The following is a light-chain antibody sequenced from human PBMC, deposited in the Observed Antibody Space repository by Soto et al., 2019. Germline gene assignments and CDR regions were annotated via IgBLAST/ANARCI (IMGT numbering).Light chain of an antibody. Sequence: SYDLTQPPSVSVSPGQTARITCSGDALPTRFAHWYKQKAGHAPVQVIYEDNKRPSGIPERFSGSSSGTVATLVISEAQVEDEGDYYCFSPDKSGNLGVFGPGTKVTV. V-gene: IGLV3-10*01. CDR3: FSPDKSGNLGV. CDR1: ALPTRF. J-gene: IGLJ1*01. CDR2: EDN.